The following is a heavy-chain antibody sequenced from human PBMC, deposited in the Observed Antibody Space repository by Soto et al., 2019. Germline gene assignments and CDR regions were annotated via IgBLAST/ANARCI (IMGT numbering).Heavy chain of an antibody. CDR1: RFTFSGYW. J-gene: IGHJ3*02. Sequence: EVQLVESGGDLVQPGGSLRLSCADSRFTFSGYWMYWVRQAQGKGLYWVANIKEDGSEKNYVDSVRGRFTISRDNAKNSLYLQMNSLRAEDTAVYYCARGARIWGQGTMVTVS. CDR3: ARGARI. CDR2: IKEDGSEK. V-gene: IGHV3-7*01.